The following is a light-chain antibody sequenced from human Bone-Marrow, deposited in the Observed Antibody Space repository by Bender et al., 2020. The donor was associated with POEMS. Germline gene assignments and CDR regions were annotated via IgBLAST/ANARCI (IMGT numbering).Light chain of an antibody. CDR2: SNN. J-gene: IGLJ3*02. CDR3: ATWDDSLSGWV. V-gene: IGLV1-44*01. CDR1: SSNVGSNT. Sequence: QSVLTQPPSASGTSGQRVTISCSGSSSNVGSNTVNWYQQLPKAAPQLLIYSNNQRPSGVSDRFSGSRSDTSASLAISGLQSEDEADYYCATWDDSLSGWVFGGGTKLTFL.